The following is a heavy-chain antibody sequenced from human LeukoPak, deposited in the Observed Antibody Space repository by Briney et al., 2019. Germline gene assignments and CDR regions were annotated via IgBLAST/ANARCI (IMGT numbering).Heavy chain of an antibody. CDR3: AREYSSSSGKALDY. V-gene: IGHV3-48*02. D-gene: IGHD6-6*01. J-gene: IGHJ4*02. CDR1: GLTFSTYS. Sequence: PGGSLRLSCAASGLTFSTYSMNWVRQAPGKGLEWVSYISSSSSTIHYADSVKGRFTISRDNAKNSLHLQMNTLRDEDTAVYYCAREYSSSSGKALDYWGQGTLVTVSS. CDR2: ISSSSSTI.